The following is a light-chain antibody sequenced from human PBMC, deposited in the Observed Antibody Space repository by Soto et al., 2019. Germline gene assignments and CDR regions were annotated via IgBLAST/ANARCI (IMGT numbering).Light chain of an antibody. CDR2: GAS. J-gene: IGKJ5*01. CDR1: QSVSSN. CDR3: QKYGSSPPIT. V-gene: IGKV3-20*01. Sequence: EIVMTQSPATLSVSPGERSTLSCRASQSVSSNLAWYQQKPGQAPRLLIYGASSRATGIPDRFSGSGSGTDFTLTISRLEPEDFTVYYCQKYGSSPPITFGKGTRLEI.